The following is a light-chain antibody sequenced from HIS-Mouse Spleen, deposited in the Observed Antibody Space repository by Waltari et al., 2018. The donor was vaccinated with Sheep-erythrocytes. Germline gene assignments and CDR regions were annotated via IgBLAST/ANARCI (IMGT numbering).Light chain of an antibody. V-gene: IGLV2-11*01. CDR3: CSYAGSYTWV. CDR1: SSDVGGYHY. CDR2: DVR. J-gene: IGLJ3*02. Sequence: QSALTQPRSVSGSPGQSVTISCTGTSSDVGGYHYVSWDQQHPGKAPKLMIYDVRKRPSGVPDRFSGSKSGNTASLTISGLQAEDEADYYCCSYAGSYTWVFGGGTKLTVL.